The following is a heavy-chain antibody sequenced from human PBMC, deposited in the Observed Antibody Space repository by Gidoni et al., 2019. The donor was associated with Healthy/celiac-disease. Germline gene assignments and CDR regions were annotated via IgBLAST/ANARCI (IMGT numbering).Heavy chain of an antibody. CDR3: ARGTYDFWSGYVDYYYYMDV. D-gene: IGHD3-3*01. Sequence: QVQLQESGPGLVKPSETLSLTCTVSGGSISSYYWSWIRQPPGKGLEWIGYIYYSGSTNYNPSLNSRVTISVDTSKNQFSLKLSSVTAADTAVYYCARGTYDFWSGYVDYYYYMDVWGKGTTVTVSS. CDR2: IYYSGST. V-gene: IGHV4-59*01. CDR1: GGSISSYY. J-gene: IGHJ6*03.